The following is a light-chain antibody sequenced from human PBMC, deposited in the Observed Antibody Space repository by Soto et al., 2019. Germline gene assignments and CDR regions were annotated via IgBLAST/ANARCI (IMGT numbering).Light chain of an antibody. CDR2: GNS. V-gene: IGLV1-40*01. Sequence: QSVLTQPPSVSGAPGQRVTISCTGRSSNIGAGYDVHWYQQLPGTAPKLLIYGNSDRPSGVPDRFSGSKSGTSAALAITGLQADDEADYYCQSYDTSLSVGVFGGGTKLTVL. J-gene: IGLJ3*02. CDR1: SSNIGAGYD. CDR3: QSYDTSLSVGV.